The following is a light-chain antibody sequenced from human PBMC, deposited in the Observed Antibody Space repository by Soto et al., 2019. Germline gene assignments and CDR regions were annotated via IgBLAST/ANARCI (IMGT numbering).Light chain of an antibody. J-gene: IGKJ4*01. CDR1: QSVNNK. Sequence: ELVMTQSPATLSVPPGERATLSCTASQSVNNKLAWYQQKPGQPPRLLIFDVSTRATGIPARFSGSGSGTDFTLTINSLQPEDSAVYYCQQYNYWPRFGGGTKVEIK. CDR2: DVS. V-gene: IGKV3-15*01. CDR3: QQYNYWPR.